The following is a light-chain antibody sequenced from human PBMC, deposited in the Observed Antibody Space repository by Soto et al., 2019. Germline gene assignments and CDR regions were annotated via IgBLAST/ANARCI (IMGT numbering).Light chain of an antibody. CDR2: DAF. Sequence: EIVLTQSPATLSLSPGERATLSCRASQSVSSYLAWYQQKPGQAPRLLIYDAFNRATGTPARFSGSGSGTDFTLTISSLEPEDFAVYYCQQRSNWPIYTFGQGTKLEI. V-gene: IGKV3-11*01. J-gene: IGKJ2*01. CDR3: QQRSNWPIYT. CDR1: QSVSSY.